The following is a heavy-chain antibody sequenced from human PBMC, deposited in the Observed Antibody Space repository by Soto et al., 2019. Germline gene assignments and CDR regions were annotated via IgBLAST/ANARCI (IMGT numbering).Heavy chain of an antibody. CDR1: GGSFSGYY. J-gene: IGHJ6*02. Sequence: QVQLQQWGAGLLKPSETLSLTCAVYGGSFSGYYWSWIRQPPGKGLEWIGEINHSGSTNYNPSLKSRVTISVDTSKNQFSLKLSSVTAADTAVYYCARTGYSYGLSVSYYYGMDVWGQGTTVTVSS. CDR2: INHSGST. V-gene: IGHV4-34*01. D-gene: IGHD5-18*01. CDR3: ARTGYSYGLSVSYYYGMDV.